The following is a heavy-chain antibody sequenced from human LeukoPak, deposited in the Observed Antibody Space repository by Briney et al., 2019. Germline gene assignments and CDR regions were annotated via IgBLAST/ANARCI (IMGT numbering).Heavy chain of an antibody. CDR2: NYYSGST. CDR1: GGSVSSGSYY. Sequence: PSETLSLTCTVSGGSVSSGSYYWSWIRQPPGKGLEWIGYNYYSGSTNYNPSLKSRVTISVDTSKNQFSLGLSSVTAADTAVYYCARVRIVGATGGRLDYYFDYWGQGTLVTVSS. CDR3: ARVRIVGATGGRLDYYFDY. J-gene: IGHJ4*02. D-gene: IGHD1-26*01. V-gene: IGHV4-61*01.